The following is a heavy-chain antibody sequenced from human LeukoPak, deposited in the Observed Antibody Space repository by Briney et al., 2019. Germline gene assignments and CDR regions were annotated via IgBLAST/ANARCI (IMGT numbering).Heavy chain of an antibody. V-gene: IGHV1-18*01. Sequence: ASVKVSCKTSGYTFTNYGISWVRQAPGQGLEWMGWISAYNGNTNYAQKLQGRVTMTTDTSTSTAYMELRSLRSDDTAVYYCARDQGGYYPYDYWGQGTLVTVSS. CDR2: ISAYNGNT. CDR3: ARDQGGYYPYDY. CDR1: GYTFTNYG. J-gene: IGHJ4*02. D-gene: IGHD3-22*01.